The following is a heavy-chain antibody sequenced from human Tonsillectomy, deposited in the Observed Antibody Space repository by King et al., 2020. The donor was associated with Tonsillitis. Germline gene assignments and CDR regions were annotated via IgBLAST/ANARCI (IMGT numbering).Heavy chain of an antibody. CDR1: GFTFSSYE. V-gene: IGHV3-48*03. J-gene: IGHJ3*02. CDR3: ARERIAAAADGAFDI. D-gene: IGHD6-13*01. Sequence: QLVQSRGGLVQPGGSLRLSCAASGFTFSSYEMNWVRQAPGKGLEWVAYISSSGSSIYYADSVKGRFTISRDNAKNSLYLQMNSLRAEDTAVYYCARERIAAAADGAFDIWGQGTMVTVSS. CDR2: ISSSGSSI.